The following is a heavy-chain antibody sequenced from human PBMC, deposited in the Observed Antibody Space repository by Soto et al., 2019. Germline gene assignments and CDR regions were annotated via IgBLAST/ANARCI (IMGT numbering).Heavy chain of an antibody. Sequence: GASVKVSCKASGGTFSSYAISWVRQAPGQGLEWMGGIIPIFGTANYAQKFQGRVTITADESTSTAYMELSSLRSEDTAVYYCARERYIEWALAAFDYWGEGILVTVCS. CDR1: GGTFSSYA. V-gene: IGHV1-69*13. J-gene: IGHJ4*02. CDR2: IIPIFGTA. D-gene: IGHD1-26*01. CDR3: ARERYIEWALAAFDY.